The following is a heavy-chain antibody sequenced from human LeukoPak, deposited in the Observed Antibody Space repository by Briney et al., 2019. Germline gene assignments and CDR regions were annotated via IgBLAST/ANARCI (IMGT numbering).Heavy chain of an antibody. V-gene: IGHV4-59*01. CDR3: ARGGTQDRGVFDC. Sequence: SETLSLTCTVSRGSISGYYWNWIRQPPGKALEWIGYIYFSGETNYNPSLKNRFTISLDTSKNQFSLKVRSVTAADTAFYYCARGGTQDRGVFDCWGQGRIATV. CDR1: RGSISGYY. J-gene: IGHJ3*01. CDR2: IYFSGET. D-gene: IGHD3-3*01.